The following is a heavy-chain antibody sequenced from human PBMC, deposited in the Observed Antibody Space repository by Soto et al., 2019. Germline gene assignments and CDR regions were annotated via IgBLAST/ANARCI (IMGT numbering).Heavy chain of an antibody. CDR1: GFKVDDHW. D-gene: IGHD3-3*01. V-gene: IGHV3-74*03. Sequence: GGSLRLSCVASGFKVDDHWMHWVRQVPGKGLVWISRIKSDGSDPTYADSVKGRFTISRDSATNTLYLQMNSLRVDDTAVYYCARDYWNGHYVGHDCWGQGALVTVSS. CDR3: ARDYWNGHYVGHDC. J-gene: IGHJ4*02. CDR2: IKSDGSDP.